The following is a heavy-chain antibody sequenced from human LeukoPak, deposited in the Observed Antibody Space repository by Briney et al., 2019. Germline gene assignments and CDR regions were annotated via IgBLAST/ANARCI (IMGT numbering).Heavy chain of an antibody. CDR3: ASLYGMDV. J-gene: IGHJ6*02. Sequence: GGSLRLSCAASGFIFRNYWMSWVRQAPGKGLEWVANIKQDGSEKYYVDSVKGRFTVSRDNAKNSVYLQMNSVRAGGTAVYYCASLYGMDVWGQGTTVTVSS. CDR2: IKQDGSEK. CDR1: GFIFRNYW. V-gene: IGHV3-7*01.